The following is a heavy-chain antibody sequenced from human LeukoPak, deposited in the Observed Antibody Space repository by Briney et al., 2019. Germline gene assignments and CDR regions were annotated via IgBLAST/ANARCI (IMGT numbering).Heavy chain of an antibody. J-gene: IGHJ4*02. Sequence: PSETLSLTCTVSGGSIDSYYWSWIRQPPGKGLEWIGCIYYTGSTEYHPSLKSRVTISLDTSKNQFSLKLTSATAADTAVYYCARVYQSAEYYFDYWGQGNLVSVSS. CDR3: ARVYQSAEYYFDY. CDR1: GGSIDSYY. D-gene: IGHD2-2*01. V-gene: IGHV4-59*01. CDR2: IYYTGST.